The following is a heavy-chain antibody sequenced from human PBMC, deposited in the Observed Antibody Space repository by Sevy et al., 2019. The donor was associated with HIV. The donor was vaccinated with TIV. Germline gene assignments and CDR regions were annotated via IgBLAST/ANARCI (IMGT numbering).Heavy chain of an antibody. J-gene: IGHJ6*02. Sequence: GGSLRLSCAASGFAFSNYYAMYWVRQAPGKGLKWVALISYDGNDKYYADSVKGRFTISSDNFKNTLYLQMNSLTAEDTAVYYCARHRANYVDNYFFYAMDVWGQGTTVTVSS. D-gene: IGHD4-17*01. CDR2: ISYDGNDK. V-gene: IGHV3-30-3*01. CDR3: ARHRANYVDNYFFYAMDV. CDR1: GFAFSNYYA.